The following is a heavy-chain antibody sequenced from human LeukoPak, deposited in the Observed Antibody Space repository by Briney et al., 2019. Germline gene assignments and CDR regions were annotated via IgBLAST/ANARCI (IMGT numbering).Heavy chain of an antibody. CDR2: IYYSGST. D-gene: IGHD6-19*01. V-gene: IGHV4-39*07. J-gene: IGHJ1*01. CDR3: ACIAVADTVYFQH. CDR1: GGSISSSSYY. Sequence: SETLSLTCTVSGGSISSSSYYWGWIRQPPGKGLEWIGSIYYSGSTYYNPSLKSRVTISVDTSKNQFSLKLSSVTAADTAVYYCACIAVADTVYFQHWGQGTLVTVSS.